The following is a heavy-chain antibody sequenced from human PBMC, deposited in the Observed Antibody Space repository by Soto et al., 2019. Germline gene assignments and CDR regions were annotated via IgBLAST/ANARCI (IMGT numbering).Heavy chain of an antibody. V-gene: IGHV3-74*01. CDR2: INSDGSGA. D-gene: IGHD3-10*01. J-gene: IGHJ3*02. CDR3: IRDYGEAGSTNAFYI. Sequence: PGGSLRLSCAASGFTFSSFWMHWVRQAPGKGLVWVSRINSDGSGASYADFVEGRFTISRDNAKNTVYFQMNSLREEETAVYYCIRDYGEAGSTNAFYIWGQGTMVTVSS. CDR1: GFTFSSFW.